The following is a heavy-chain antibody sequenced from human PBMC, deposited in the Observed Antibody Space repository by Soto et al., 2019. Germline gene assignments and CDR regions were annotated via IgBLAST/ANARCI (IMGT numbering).Heavy chain of an antibody. V-gene: IGHV1-2*02. CDR2: INPNSGGT. CDR3: ARNPAAISNDAFDI. CDR1: GYTFTGYY. J-gene: IGHJ3*02. D-gene: IGHD2-2*02. Sequence: ASVKVSCKASGYTFTGYYMHLVRQAPGQGLEWMGWINPNSGGTNYAQKFQGRVTMTRDTSISTAYMELSRLRSDDTAVYYCARNPAAISNDAFDIWGQGTMVTV.